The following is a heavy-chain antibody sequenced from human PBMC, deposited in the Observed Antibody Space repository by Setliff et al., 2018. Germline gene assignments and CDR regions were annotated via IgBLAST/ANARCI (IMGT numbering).Heavy chain of an antibody. V-gene: IGHV3-21*01. J-gene: IGHJ3*02. CDR3: ARGAVTTGQWLPPRAFDI. D-gene: IGHD4-4*01. CDR2: ISSSSSYI. Sequence: GGSLRLSCAASGFTFSSYSMNWVRQAPGKGLEWVSSISSSSSYIYYADSVKGRFTISRDNAKNSLYLQMNSLRAEDTAVYYCARGAVTTGQWLPPRAFDIWGQGTMVTVS. CDR1: GFTFSSYS.